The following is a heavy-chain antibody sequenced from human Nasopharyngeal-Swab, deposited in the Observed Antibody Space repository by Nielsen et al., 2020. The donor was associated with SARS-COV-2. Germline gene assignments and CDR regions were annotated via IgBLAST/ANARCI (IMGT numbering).Heavy chain of an antibody. CDR2: IYYSGST. CDR1: GGSISSSSYY. D-gene: IGHD2-21*02. V-gene: IGHV4-39*07. CDR3: ARAVVTAIRNYFDY. Sequence: SETLSLTCTVSGGSISSSSYYWGWIRQPPGKGLEWIGSIYYSGSTYYNPSPKSRVTISVDTSKNQFSLKLSSVTAADTAVYYCARAVVTAIRNYFDYWGQGTLVTVSS. J-gene: IGHJ4*02.